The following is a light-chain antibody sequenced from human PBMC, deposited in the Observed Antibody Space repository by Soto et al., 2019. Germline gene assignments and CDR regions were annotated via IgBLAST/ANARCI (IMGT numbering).Light chain of an antibody. CDR3: QQSYNTPYT. Sequence: DIQMTQSPSSLSASVGDRVTISCRASQSISSYLNWYQHKSGKAPKLLIYAASSLQSGVPSRFSGSGSGIDFTLTISSLQPEDFASYYCQQSYNTPYTFGQGTKVDIK. V-gene: IGKV1-39*01. J-gene: IGKJ2*01. CDR1: QSISSY. CDR2: AAS.